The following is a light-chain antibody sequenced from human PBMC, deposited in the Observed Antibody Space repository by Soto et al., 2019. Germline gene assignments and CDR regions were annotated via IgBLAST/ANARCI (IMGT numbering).Light chain of an antibody. V-gene: IGLV2-14*01. Sequence: QSALTRPASVSGSPGQSITISCTGTSSDVGGYNYVSWYQQHPGKAPKLLIYDVNNRPSGVSNRFSGSKSGNTASLTISGLQAEDEADYYCSSYTSSSNVFGTGTKVTVL. CDR3: SSYTSSSNV. CDR1: SSDVGGYNY. CDR2: DVN. J-gene: IGLJ1*01.